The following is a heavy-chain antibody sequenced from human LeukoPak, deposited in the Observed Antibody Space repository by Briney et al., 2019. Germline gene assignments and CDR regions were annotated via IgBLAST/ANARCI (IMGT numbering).Heavy chain of an antibody. CDR2: ISSSGSTI. Sequence: GGSLRLSCAASGFTFSSYEMNWVRQAPGKGLEMVSYISSSGSTIYYADSVNGRFTIYRDNAKNSLYLQMNSLRAEDTAVYYCARVTNYYDSSGYYRVFDYWGQGTLVTVSS. CDR3: ARVTNYYDSSGYYRVFDY. CDR1: GFTFSSYE. J-gene: IGHJ4*02. D-gene: IGHD3-22*01. V-gene: IGHV3-48*03.